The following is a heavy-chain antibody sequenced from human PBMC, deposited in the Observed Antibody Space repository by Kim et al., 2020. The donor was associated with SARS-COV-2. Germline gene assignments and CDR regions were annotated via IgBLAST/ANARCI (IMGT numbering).Heavy chain of an antibody. CDR3: SRKASKGKPDYFEF. CDR1: GFSFCTYA. CDR2: INSDGHRT. V-gene: IGHV3-23*01. Sequence: GGSLRLSCAASGFSFCTYAMTWVRQVPGKGLEWVSTINSDGHRTYYADSVKGRFTISRDNSKDTLFLQMYSLRADGTAVYSCSRKASKGKPDYFEFWGQG. J-gene: IGHJ4*02.